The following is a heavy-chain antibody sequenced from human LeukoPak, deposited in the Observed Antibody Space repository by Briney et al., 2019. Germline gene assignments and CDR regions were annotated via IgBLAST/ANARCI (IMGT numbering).Heavy chain of an antibody. J-gene: IGHJ4*02. CDR3: ARDLLNEGNHLDY. CDR1: GFTVSSNY. V-gene: IGHV4-30-4*08. CDR2: IYYSGST. Sequence: LRLSCAASGFTVSSNYMSWVRQPPGKGLEWIGYIYYSGSTDYNPSLKSRVTISVDTSKNQFSLKLSSVTAADTAVYYCARDLLNEGNHLDYWGQGTLVTVSS. D-gene: IGHD4-23*01.